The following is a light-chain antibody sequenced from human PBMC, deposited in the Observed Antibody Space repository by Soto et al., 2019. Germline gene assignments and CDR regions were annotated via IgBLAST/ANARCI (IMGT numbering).Light chain of an antibody. V-gene: IGKV1-27*01. CDR1: QAINNF. CDR3: HRYNSAPQT. Sequence: DIQMTQSPSSLSASVGDRVTITCRASQAINNFLAWYQQKPGKVPKLLIYAASTLQSGVPSRFSGSGSGTDFTLTISSLHPEDVATYYCHRYNSAPQTFGQGTKLEIK. CDR2: AAS. J-gene: IGKJ2*01.